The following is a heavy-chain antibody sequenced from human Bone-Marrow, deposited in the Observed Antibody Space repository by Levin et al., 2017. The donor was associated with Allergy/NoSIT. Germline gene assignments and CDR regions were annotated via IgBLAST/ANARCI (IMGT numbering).Heavy chain of an antibody. V-gene: IGHV3-30*03. D-gene: IGHD5-24*01. CDR3: ARDSSLYNNYVMDA. J-gene: IGHJ6*02. Sequence: PGGSLRLSCVGSGFTFSSYGMHWVRQAPGKGLEWVAIISYEGSQTHYADSVKGRFTISRDNSKNTVYLHISGLRREDTGSFFCARDSSLYNNYVMDAWGQGTTVTVSS. CDR1: GFTFSSYG. CDR2: ISYEGSQT.